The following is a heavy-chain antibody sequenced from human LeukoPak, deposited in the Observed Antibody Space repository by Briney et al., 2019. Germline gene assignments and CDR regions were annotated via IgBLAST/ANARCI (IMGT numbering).Heavy chain of an antibody. CDR1: GGTFSSYA. V-gene: IGHV1-69*13. D-gene: IGHD2-15*01. CDR3: ASHLRGGWFDP. Sequence: WASVKVSCKASGGTFSSYAMSWVRQAPGQGLEWMGGIIPIFGTANYAQKFQGRVTITADESTSTAYMELSSLRSEDTAVYYCASHLRGGWFDPWGQGTLVTVSS. CDR2: IIPIFGTA. J-gene: IGHJ5*02.